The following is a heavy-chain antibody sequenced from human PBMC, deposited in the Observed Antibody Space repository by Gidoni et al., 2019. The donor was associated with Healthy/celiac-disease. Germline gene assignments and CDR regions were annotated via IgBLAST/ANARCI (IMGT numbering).Heavy chain of an antibody. V-gene: IGHV3-23*04. J-gene: IGHJ3*02. CDR3: AKTGGGGGNIVVVVAATNFAFEI. CDR2: ISGSGVRK. D-gene: IGHD2-15*01. CDR1: GFTFSGYA. Sequence: EVQLVESGGGLVQPGWHLRLSCAAYGFTFSGYAMRWVRQAPGRGLDWFSDISGSGVRKYHDDSLKGRYTFARDNSKKPWDLKMTSLRAEDTAVYYCAKTGGGGGNIVVVVAATNFAFEIWGQGTMVTVSS.